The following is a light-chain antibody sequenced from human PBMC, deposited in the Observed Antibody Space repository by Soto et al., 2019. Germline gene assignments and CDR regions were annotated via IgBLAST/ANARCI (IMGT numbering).Light chain of an antibody. CDR2: GAS. Sequence: ETVLTQSPGTLSLSPGERATLSCRASQSVSSNYIAWYQQKPGQAPRLLIYGASSRATGIPDRFSGSGSGTDFTLTISRLEPEDFAVYYCQQYGGSPPQTFDQRTKVEIK. CDR3: QQYGGSPPQT. J-gene: IGKJ1*01. CDR1: QSVSSNY. V-gene: IGKV3-20*01.